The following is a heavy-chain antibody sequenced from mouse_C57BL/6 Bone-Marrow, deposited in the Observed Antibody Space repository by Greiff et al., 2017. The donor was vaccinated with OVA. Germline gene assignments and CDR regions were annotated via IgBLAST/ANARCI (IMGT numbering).Heavy chain of an antibody. CDR3: ARHEEYYYGSSYYYYAMDY. D-gene: IGHD1-1*01. CDR2: FYPGSGSI. CDR1: GYTFTEYT. J-gene: IGHJ4*01. V-gene: IGHV1-62-2*01. Sequence: QVQLQQSGAELVKPGASVKLSCKASGYTFTEYTIHWVKQRSGQGLEWIGWFYPGSGSIKYNEKFKDKATLTADKSSSTVYMELSRLTSEDSAVYFCARHEEYYYGSSYYYYAMDYWGQGTSVTVSS.